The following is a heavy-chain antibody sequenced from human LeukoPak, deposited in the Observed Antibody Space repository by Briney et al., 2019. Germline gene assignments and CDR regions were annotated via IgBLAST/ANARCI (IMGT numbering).Heavy chain of an antibody. CDR1: GFTFSNDW. J-gene: IGHJ4*02. D-gene: IGHD3-22*01. CDR2: INSDGSRP. Sequence: PGVSLRLSCAASGFTFSNDWMHWVRQAPGKGLVWVSRINSDGSRPSYADSVKGRFTISRDNARNTLYVQLNSLRAEDTAVYYCAKELDSSGYFDYWGQGTLVTVSS. V-gene: IGHV3-74*01. CDR3: AKELDSSGYFDY.